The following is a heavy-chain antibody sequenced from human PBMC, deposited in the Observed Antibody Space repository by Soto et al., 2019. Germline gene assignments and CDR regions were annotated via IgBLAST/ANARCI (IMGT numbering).Heavy chain of an antibody. CDR1: GYTFTSYG. J-gene: IGHJ6*03. D-gene: IGHD4-17*01. Sequence: ASVKVSCKASGYTFTSYGISWVRQAPGQGLEWMGWISAYNGNTNYAQKLQGRVTMTTDTSTSTAYMELRSLRSEDTAVYYCASPTTVTANYYYYYMDVWGKGTTVTVSS. V-gene: IGHV1-18*01. CDR3: ASPTTVTANYYYYYMDV. CDR2: ISAYNGNT.